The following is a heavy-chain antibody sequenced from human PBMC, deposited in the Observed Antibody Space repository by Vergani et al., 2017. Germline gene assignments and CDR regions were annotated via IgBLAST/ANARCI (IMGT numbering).Heavy chain of an antibody. Sequence: EVQLVESGGGLVQPGGSLRLSCAASGFTFSSYEMNWVRQAPGKGLEWVSFISSSGSTIYYADSVKGRFTISRDNAKNSLYLQMNSLRAEDTAVYYCARVVPAAYKYFDYWGQGTLVTVSS. J-gene: IGHJ4*02. D-gene: IGHD2-2*01. CDR1: GFTFSSYE. CDR3: ARVVPAAYKYFDY. V-gene: IGHV3-48*03. CDR2: ISSSGSTI.